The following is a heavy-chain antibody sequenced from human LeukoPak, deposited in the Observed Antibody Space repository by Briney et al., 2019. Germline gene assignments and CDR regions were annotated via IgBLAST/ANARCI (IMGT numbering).Heavy chain of an antibody. J-gene: IGHJ2*01. CDR3: TRQGGGFWYFDL. V-gene: IGHV4-59*08. Sequence: SETLSLTCTVSGGSISSYYWSWIRQPPGKGLEWVGYIYYSGSTNYNPSLKSRVTISVDTSKNQFSLKLSSVTAADTAVYYCTRQGGGFWYFDLWGRGTLVTVSS. CDR2: IYYSGST. CDR1: GGSISSYY. D-gene: IGHD6-25*01.